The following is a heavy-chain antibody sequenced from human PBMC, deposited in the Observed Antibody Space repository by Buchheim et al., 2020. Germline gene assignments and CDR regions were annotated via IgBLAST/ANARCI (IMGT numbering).Heavy chain of an antibody. CDR3: ARTFPFDY. CDR1: GYSFISFA. V-gene: IGHV1-3*01. D-gene: IGHD3-3*02. J-gene: IGHJ4*02. CDR2: VNAGNGNT. Sequence: QVQLVQSGAEVRKPGASVKISCKASGYSFISFAIHWVRQAPGQGLEWMGWVNAGNGNTGYSQNFQGRVSITADKTASTAHMELKSLTSEDTAVYYCARTFPFDYWGQGTL.